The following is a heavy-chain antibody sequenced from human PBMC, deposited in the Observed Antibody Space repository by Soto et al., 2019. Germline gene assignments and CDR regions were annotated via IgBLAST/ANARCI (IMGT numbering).Heavy chain of an antibody. CDR1: GGSFSGYY. V-gene: IGHV4-34*01. CDR3: ARGIRGYSYGNTFDY. Sequence: ASETLSLTCAVYGGSFSGYYWSWIRQPPGKGLEWIGEINHSGSTNYNPSLKSRVTISVDTSKNQFSLKLSSVTAADTAVYYCARGIRGYSYGNTFDYWGQGTLVTVSS. D-gene: IGHD5-18*01. CDR2: INHSGST. J-gene: IGHJ4*02.